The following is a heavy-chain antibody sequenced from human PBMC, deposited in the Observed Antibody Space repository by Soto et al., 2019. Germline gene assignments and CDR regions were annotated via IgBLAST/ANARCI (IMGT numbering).Heavy chain of an antibody. CDR1: GFAFSSYG. CDR3: ARDPNIVLVPAALGSYYYYYGMDV. D-gene: IGHD2-2*01. Sequence: SLRLSCAASGFAFSSYGMSWGRQAPGKGREWVANIKQDGSEKYYVDSVKGRFTISRDNAKNSLYLQMNRLRAEDTAVYYCARDPNIVLVPAALGSYYYYYGMDVWGQGTTVTVSS. CDR2: IKQDGSEK. V-gene: IGHV3-7*01. J-gene: IGHJ6*02.